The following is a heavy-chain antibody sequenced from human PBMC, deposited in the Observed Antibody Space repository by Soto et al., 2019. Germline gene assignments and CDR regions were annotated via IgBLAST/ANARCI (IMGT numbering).Heavy chain of an antibody. J-gene: IGHJ6*03. CDR1: GFTFSSYS. V-gene: IGHV3-48*01. D-gene: IGHD2-15*01. Sequence: GGSLRLSCAASGFTFSSYSMNWVRQAPGKGLEWVSYISSSSSTIYYADSVKGRFTISRDNAKNSLYLQMNSLRAEDTAVYYCASACSGGICYLNYYYYMDVWGKGTTVTVSS. CDR3: ASACSGGICYLNYYYYMDV. CDR2: ISSSSSTI.